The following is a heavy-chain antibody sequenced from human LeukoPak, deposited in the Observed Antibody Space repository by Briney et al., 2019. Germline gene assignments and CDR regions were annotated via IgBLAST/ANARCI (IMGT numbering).Heavy chain of an antibody. CDR3: ARVPHCGGDCYYWFDP. V-gene: IGHV1-69*04. J-gene: IGHJ5*02. CDR1: GGTFSSYA. CDR2: INPILGIA. D-gene: IGHD2-21*02. Sequence: SVKVSCTASGGTFSSYAISWVRQAPGQGLEWMGRINPILGIANYAQKFQGRVTITADNSTSTAYMELSSLRSEDTAVYYCARVPHCGGDCYYWFDPWGQGTLVTVSS.